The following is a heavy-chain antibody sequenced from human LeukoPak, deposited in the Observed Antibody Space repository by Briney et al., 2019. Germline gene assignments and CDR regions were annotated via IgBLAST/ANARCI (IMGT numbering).Heavy chain of an antibody. CDR3: AKDRANAWSSDY. CDR1: GFTFSNYA. J-gene: IGHJ4*02. CDR2: TTYDEGDK. V-gene: IGHV3-30*02. D-gene: IGHD3-10*01. Sequence: GGSLRLSCAASGFTFSNYAMYWVRHAPGKGLEWVAFTTYDEGDKYYADSVKGRFTISRDNSKNTLYLQMYSLRAEDTAVYYCAKDRANAWSSDYWGQGTLVTVSS.